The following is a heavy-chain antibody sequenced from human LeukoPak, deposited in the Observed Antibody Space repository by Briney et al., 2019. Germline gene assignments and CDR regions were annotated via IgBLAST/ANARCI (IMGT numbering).Heavy chain of an antibody. D-gene: IGHD3-3*01. CDR1: GGTFSSYA. J-gene: IGHJ4*02. V-gene: IGHV1-69*05. CDR2: IIPIFGTA. CDR3: ARALRFLEWLVGY. Sequence: PVKVSCKASGGTFSSYAISWVRQAPGQGLEWMGGIIPIFGTANYAQKFQGRVTITTDESTSTAYMELSSLRSEDTAVYYCARALRFLEWLVGYWGQGTLVTVSS.